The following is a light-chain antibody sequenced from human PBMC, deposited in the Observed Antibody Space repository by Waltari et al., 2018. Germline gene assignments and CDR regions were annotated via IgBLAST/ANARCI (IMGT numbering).Light chain of an antibody. CDR2: DAS. J-gene: IGKJ5*01. CDR1: QDINNY. Sequence: DIQLTQSPSSLSASVGDRVTITCQASQDINNYLNWFQQKPGKAPKLLIYDASNLERGVPSRFSGSGCGTGFTLTISSLQPEDIATYYCQQFYDLPLSFGGGTRVEIK. V-gene: IGKV1-33*01. CDR3: QQFYDLPLS.